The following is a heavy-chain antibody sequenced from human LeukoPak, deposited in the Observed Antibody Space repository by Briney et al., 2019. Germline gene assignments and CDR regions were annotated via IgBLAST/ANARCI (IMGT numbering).Heavy chain of an antibody. CDR1: GGSISSSSYY. V-gene: IGHV4-39*07. CDR2: IYHSGST. J-gene: IGHJ4*02. Sequence: SETLSLTCTVSGGSISSSSYYWGWIRQPPGKGLEWIGSIYHSGSTYYNPSLKSRVTISVDTSKNQFSLKLSSVTAADTAVYYCARGARPLYSSSREVFFDYWGQGTLVTVSS. CDR3: ARGARPLYSSSREVFFDY. D-gene: IGHD6-13*01.